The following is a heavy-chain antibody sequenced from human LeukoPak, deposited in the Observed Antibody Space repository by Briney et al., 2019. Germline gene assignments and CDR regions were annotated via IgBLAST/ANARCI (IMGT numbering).Heavy chain of an antibody. V-gene: IGHV4-59*01. J-gene: IGHJ4*02. Sequence: PSETLSLTCTVSGGSNSSYYRSWIRQPPGKGLEWIGYIYYSGSNNYNPSLKSRVTISVDTSKNQFSLKLSSVTAADTAVYYCARLLRYCSGGSCYPTVFDYWGQGTLVTVSS. CDR2: IYYSGSN. D-gene: IGHD2-15*01. CDR3: ARLLRYCSGGSCYPTVFDY. CDR1: GGSNSSYY.